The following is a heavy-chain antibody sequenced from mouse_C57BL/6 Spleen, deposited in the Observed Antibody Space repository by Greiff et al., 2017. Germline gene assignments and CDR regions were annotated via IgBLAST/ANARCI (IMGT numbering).Heavy chain of an antibody. Sequence: QVQLQQSGAELVKPGASVKISCKASGYAFSSYWMNWVKQRPGKGLEWIGQIYPGDGDTNYNGKFKGKATLTADKSSSTAYMQLSSLTSEDSAVYFCAREGYYGAAWFAYWGQGTLVTVSA. V-gene: IGHV1-80*01. CDR2: IYPGDGDT. J-gene: IGHJ3*01. CDR1: GYAFSSYW. D-gene: IGHD1-1*01. CDR3: AREGYYGAAWFAY.